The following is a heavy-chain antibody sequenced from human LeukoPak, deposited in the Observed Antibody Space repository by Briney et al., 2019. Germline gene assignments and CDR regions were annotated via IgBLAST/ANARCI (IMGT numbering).Heavy chain of an antibody. CDR2: INPYSGGT. CDR1: GYTFIDYY. Sequence: RASVKASCKASGYTFIDYYMHWVRQAPGQGLEWMGWINPYSGGTNYAQKFQGRVTMTGDTSISTTYMELSSLRSDDTAVYYCARAYGDNSIDHFQHWGQGTLVTVSS. J-gene: IGHJ1*01. D-gene: IGHD4-23*01. V-gene: IGHV1-2*02. CDR3: ARAYGDNSIDHFQH.